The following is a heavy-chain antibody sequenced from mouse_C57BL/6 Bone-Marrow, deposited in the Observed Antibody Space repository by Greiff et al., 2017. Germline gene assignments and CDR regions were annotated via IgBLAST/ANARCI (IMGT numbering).Heavy chain of an antibody. V-gene: IGHV1-81*01. CDR3: ASSYYYGSSC. CDR2: IYPRSGNT. CDR1: GYTFTSYG. D-gene: IGHD1-1*01. Sequence: VKLVESGAELARPGASVKLSCKASGYTFTSYGISWVKQRTGQGLEWIGEIYPRSGNTYYNEKFKGKATLTADKSSSTAYMELRSLTSEDSAVYFCASSYYYGSSCWGQGTTLTVSS. J-gene: IGHJ2*01.